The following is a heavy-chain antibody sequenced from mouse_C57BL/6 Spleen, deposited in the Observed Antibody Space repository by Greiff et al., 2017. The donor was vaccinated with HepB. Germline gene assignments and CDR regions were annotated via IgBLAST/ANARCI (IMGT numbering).Heavy chain of an antibody. D-gene: IGHD1-1*02. CDR3: ASYYGDFDY. Sequence: EVMLVESGAELVKPGASVKLSCTASGFNIKDYYMHWVKQRTEQGLEWIGRIDPEDGETKYAQKFQGKATITADTSSNTAYLQLSSLTSEDTAVYYCASYYGDFDYWGQGTTLTVSS. CDR1: GFNIKDYY. V-gene: IGHV14-2*01. CDR2: IDPEDGET. J-gene: IGHJ2*01.